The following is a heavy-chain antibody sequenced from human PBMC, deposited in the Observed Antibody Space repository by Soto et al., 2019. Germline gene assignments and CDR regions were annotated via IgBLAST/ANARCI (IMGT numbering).Heavy chain of an antibody. CDR3: ARRYYYGSGSFNWFDP. CDR1: GGSISSSSYY. D-gene: IGHD3-10*01. J-gene: IGHJ5*02. V-gene: IGHV4-39*01. Sequence: QLQLRESGPGLVKPSETLSLTCTVSGGSISSSSYYWGWIRQPPGKGLEWIGSIYYSGSTYYNPSLKSRVTISVDTSKNQFSLKLSSVTAADTAVYYCARRYYYGSGSFNWFDPWGQGTLVTVSS. CDR2: IYYSGST.